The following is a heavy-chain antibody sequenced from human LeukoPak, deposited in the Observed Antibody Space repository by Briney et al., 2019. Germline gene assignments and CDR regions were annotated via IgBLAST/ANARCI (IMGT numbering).Heavy chain of an antibody. D-gene: IGHD4-17*01. CDR3: AKHDYGDYRDFDY. CDR2: ISGSGYIT. J-gene: IGHJ4*02. CDR1: GFTFSSYA. Sequence: GGSLRLSCAASGFTFSSYAMSWARQAPGKGLEWVSSISGSGYITYYADSVKGRFTVSRDNSKNTLFLQMNSLRAEDTAVNYCAKHDYGDYRDFDYWGQGTLVTVSS. V-gene: IGHV3-23*01.